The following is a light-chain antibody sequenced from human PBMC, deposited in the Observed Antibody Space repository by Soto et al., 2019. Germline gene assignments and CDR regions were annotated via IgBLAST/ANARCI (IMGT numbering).Light chain of an antibody. V-gene: IGKV1-39*01. CDR1: QSINNY. CDR3: QQGNSFPRT. Sequence: DIQMTQSPSSLSASVGDRVTITCRTSQSINNYLNWYQQKPGRAPKLLIYGASDLQSGVPSRFSGSGSGTDFTLTISSLQPEDFATYFCQQGNSFPRTFGQGTKVEIK. J-gene: IGKJ1*01. CDR2: GAS.